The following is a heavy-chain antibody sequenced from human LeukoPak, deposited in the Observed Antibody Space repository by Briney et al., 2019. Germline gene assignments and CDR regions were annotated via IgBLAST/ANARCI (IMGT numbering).Heavy chain of an antibody. Sequence: SETLSLTCTVSGGSISSSSYYWGWIRQPPGKGLEWIGSIYYSGSTYYNPSLNSRVTISVDTSKNQFSLKLNSVTAADTAVYYCARLQTELLPGDFGDYWGQGTLVTVSS. CDR3: ARLQTELLPGDFGDY. D-gene: IGHD1-26*01. CDR2: IYYSGST. CDR1: GGSISSSSYY. V-gene: IGHV4-39*01. J-gene: IGHJ4*02.